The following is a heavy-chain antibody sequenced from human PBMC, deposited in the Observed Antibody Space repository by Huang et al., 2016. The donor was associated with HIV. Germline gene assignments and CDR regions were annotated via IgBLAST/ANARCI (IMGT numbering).Heavy chain of an antibody. V-gene: IGHV3-21*05. Sequence: EVQLVESGGGLVKPGGSLRLSCVASGFTFTNYAMNGVRQARGKGLEGCADSVWSSSYITYADSVKGRFTISRDYAKNSLYLQMNRLRAEDTAVYYCARPQGDKVRGIIRSYYYYYGMDVWGRGTTVTVSS. D-gene: IGHD3-10*01. CDR2: SVWSSSYI. CDR1: GFTFTNYA. CDR3: ARPQGDKVRGIIRSYYYYYGMDV. J-gene: IGHJ6*02.